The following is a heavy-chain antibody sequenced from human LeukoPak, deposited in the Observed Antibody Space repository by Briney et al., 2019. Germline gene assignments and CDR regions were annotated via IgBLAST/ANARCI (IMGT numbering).Heavy chain of an antibody. CDR2: ISYDGSNK. D-gene: IGHD3-22*01. CDR1: GFTFSSYA. V-gene: IGHV3-30-3*01. Sequence: PGGSLRLSCAASGFTFSSYAMHWVRQAPGKGLEWVAVISYDGSNKYYADSVKGRFTISRDNSKNTLYLQMNSLRAEDTAVYYCARDVIDDVGGYYPYCYYYGMDVWGQGTTVTVSS. CDR3: ARDVIDDVGGYYPYCYYYGMDV. J-gene: IGHJ6*02.